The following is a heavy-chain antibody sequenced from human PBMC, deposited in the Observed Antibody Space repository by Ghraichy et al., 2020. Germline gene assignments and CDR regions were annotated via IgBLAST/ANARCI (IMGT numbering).Heavy chain of an antibody. Sequence: GGSLRLSCAASGFTFSSYAMSWVRQAPGKGLEWVSAISGSGGSTYYADSVKGRFTISRDNSKNTLYLQMNSLRAEDTAVYYCAKDGAWYYYDSSGYFTAEYFQHWGQGTRVTVSS. CDR1: GFTFSSYA. CDR2: ISGSGGST. CDR3: AKDGAWYYYDSSGYFTAEYFQH. J-gene: IGHJ1*01. V-gene: IGHV3-23*01. D-gene: IGHD3-22*01.